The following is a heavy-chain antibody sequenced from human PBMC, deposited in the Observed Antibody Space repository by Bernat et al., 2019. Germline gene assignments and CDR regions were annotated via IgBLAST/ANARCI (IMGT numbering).Heavy chain of an antibody. V-gene: IGHV3-33*01. CDR3: AREGDYATNMGLDY. CDR2: IWYDGSNK. J-gene: IGHJ4*02. D-gene: IGHD3-16*01. Sequence: QVQLVESGGGVVQPGRSLRLSCAASGFTFSSYGMHWVRQAPGKGLEWVAVIWYDGSNKYYADSVKGRFTISRDNSKNTLYLQMNSLRAEDTAVYYCAREGDYATNMGLDYWGQGTLVTVSS. CDR1: GFTFSSYG.